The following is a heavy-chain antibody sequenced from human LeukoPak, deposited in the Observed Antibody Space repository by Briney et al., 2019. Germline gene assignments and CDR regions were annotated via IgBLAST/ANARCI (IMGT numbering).Heavy chain of an antibody. CDR3: ARDPQGGAPDYFDY. J-gene: IGHJ4*02. V-gene: IGHV3-30-3*01. CDR2: ISYDGSNK. CDR1: GFTFSSYA. Sequence: KPGGSLRLSCAASGFTFSSYAMHWVRQAPGKGLEWVAVISYDGSNKYFAGSVQGRFTISRDNSKNTLYLQMDSLRTEDTAVYYCARDPQGGAPDYFDYWGQGTLVTVSS. D-gene: IGHD3-16*01.